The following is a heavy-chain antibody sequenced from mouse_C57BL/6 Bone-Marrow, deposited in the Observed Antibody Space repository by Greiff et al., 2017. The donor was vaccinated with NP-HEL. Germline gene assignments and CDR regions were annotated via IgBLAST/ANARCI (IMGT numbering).Heavy chain of an antibody. CDR1: GFNIKDYY. CDR2: IDPEDGET. V-gene: IGHV14-2*01. J-gene: IGHJ4*01. CDR3: ARHFIITVVAYYYAMDY. D-gene: IGHD1-1*01. Sequence: VQLKQSGAELVKPGASVKLSCTASGFNIKDYYMHWVKQRTEQGLEWIGRIDPEDGETKYAPKFQGKATITADTSSNTAYLQLSSLTSEDTAVYYCARHFIITVVAYYYAMDYWGQGTSVTVSS.